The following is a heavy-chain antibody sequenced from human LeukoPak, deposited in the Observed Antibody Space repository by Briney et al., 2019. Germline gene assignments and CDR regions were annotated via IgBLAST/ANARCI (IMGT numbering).Heavy chain of an antibody. D-gene: IGHD6-19*01. J-gene: IGHJ4*02. CDR1: GFTFNSYA. CDR2: ISFSGGST. CDR3: AKDLSGGGVAGNFDY. V-gene: IGHV3-23*01. Sequence: GGSLRLSCAASGFTFNSYAMSWVRQAPGKGLEWVSAISFSGGSTYYAVSVKGRFTISRDNSKNTLYLQMNSLRAEDTAVYYCAKDLSGGGVAGNFDYWSQGTLVTVSS.